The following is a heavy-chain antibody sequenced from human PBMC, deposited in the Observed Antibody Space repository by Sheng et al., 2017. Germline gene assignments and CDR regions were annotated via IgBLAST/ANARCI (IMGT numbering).Heavy chain of an antibody. CDR3: ARPHYYGSGRVHFDY. CDR2: INHSGST. Sequence: QVQLQQWGAGLLKPSETLSLTCAVYGGSFSGYYWSWIRQPPGKGLEWIGEINHSGSTNYNPSLKSRVTISVDTSKNQFSLKLSSVTAADTAVYYCARPHYYGSGRVHFDYWGQGTLVTVSS. V-gene: IGHV4-34*01. D-gene: IGHD3-10*01. CDR1: GGSFSGYY. J-gene: IGHJ4*02.